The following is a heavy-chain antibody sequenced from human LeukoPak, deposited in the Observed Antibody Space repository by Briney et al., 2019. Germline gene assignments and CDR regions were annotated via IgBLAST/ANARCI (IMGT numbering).Heavy chain of an antibody. V-gene: IGHV3-23*01. J-gene: IGHJ4*02. CDR2: ISGSGGST. Sequence: GGSLRLSCAASGFTFSSYAMSWVRQAPGKGLEWVSAISGSGGSTYYADSVKGRFTISRDNAKNSVFLQMNSLRAEDTAVYYCARGGAARPDYWGQGTLVTVSS. CDR1: GFTFSSYA. CDR3: ARGGAARPDY. D-gene: IGHD6-6*01.